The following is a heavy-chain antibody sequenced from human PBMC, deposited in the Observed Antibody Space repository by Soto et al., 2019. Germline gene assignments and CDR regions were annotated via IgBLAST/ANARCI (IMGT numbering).Heavy chain of an antibody. D-gene: IGHD5-18*01. J-gene: IGHJ3*02. CDR2: TYYRSKWYN. CDR1: GDRVSSNSSA. Sequence: SQTLSLTFAISGDRVSSNSSAWNCISQSPSRGLEWLGRTYYRSKWYNDYAVSVKSRITINPDTSKNQFSLQLNSVTPEDTAVYYCARDVYSSWGDAFDIWGQGTMVTVSS. CDR3: ARDVYSSWGDAFDI. V-gene: IGHV6-1*01.